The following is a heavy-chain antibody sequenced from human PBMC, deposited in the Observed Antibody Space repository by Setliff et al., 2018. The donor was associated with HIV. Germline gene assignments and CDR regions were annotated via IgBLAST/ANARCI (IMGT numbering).Heavy chain of an antibody. CDR2: INPNSGGT. J-gene: IGHJ4*02. D-gene: IGHD5-18*01. CDR1: GYTFTGYY. CDR3: ARDAPWDSYGLDY. Sequence: ASVKVSCKASGYTFTGYYMHWVRQAPGQGLEWMGWINPNSGGTNYAQKLQGRVTMTTDTSTSTAYMELRSLRSDDTAVYYCARDAPWDSYGLDYWGQGTLVTVSS. V-gene: IGHV1-2*02.